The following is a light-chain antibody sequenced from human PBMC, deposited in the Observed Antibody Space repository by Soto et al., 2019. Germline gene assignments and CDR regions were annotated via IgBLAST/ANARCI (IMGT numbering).Light chain of an antibody. J-gene: IGLJ2*01. CDR2: RDN. V-gene: IGLV1-47*01. CDR3: AAWDDTLSGVV. Sequence: QLVLTQPPSASGTPGQRVTISCSGSSSNIGSNYVYWYQQLSRTAPKLLLYRDNQRPSGVPDRFSDSKSGTSASLAISGLRSDDEADYYCAAWDDTLSGVVFGGGTQLTVL. CDR1: SSNIGSNY.